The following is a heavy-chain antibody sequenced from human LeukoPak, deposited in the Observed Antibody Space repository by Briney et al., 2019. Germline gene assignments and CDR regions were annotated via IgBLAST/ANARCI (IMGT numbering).Heavy chain of an antibody. Sequence: QTGGSLRLSCAASGFTFSSYAMSWVRQAPGKGLEWVSAISGSGGSTYYADSVKGRFTISRDNSKNTLYLQMNSLRAEDTAVYYCAKEYYYGSGLLSRVSNYFDYWGQGTLVTVSS. J-gene: IGHJ4*02. CDR1: GFTFSSYA. V-gene: IGHV3-23*01. D-gene: IGHD3-10*01. CDR2: ISGSGGST. CDR3: AKEYYYGSGLLSRVSNYFDY.